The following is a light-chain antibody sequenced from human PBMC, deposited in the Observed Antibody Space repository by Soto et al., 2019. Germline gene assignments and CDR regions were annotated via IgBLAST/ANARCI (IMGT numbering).Light chain of an antibody. Sequence: EIVLTQSPGTLSLSPGERATLSCRASQSVSSSYLAWYQQKPGQPPKLLVYWASTRESGVPDRFSGSGSGTDFTLTISSLQAEDVAVYYCQQYSNTPFTFGPGTKVDIK. V-gene: IGKV3-20*01. CDR3: QQYSNTPFT. CDR2: WAS. J-gene: IGKJ3*01. CDR1: QSVSSSY.